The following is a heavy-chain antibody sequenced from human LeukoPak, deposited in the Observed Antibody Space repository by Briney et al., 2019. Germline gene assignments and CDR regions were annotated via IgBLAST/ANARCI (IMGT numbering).Heavy chain of an antibody. CDR3: ARGINVGATSY. CDR1: GASIGSYY. J-gene: IGHJ4*02. CDR2: IYYSGTT. D-gene: IGHD1-26*01. V-gene: IGHV4-59*01. Sequence: SETLSLTCTVSGASIGSYYWNWIRQPPGKGLQWIGYIYYSGTTNYNPSLKSRVTISIDTSKNQFSLRLSSVTTADTAMYFCARGINVGATSYWGQGTLVTVSA.